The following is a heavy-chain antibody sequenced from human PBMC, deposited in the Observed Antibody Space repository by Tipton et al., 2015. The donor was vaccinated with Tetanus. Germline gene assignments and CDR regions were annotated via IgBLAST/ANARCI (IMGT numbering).Heavy chain of an antibody. CDR2: IYYSGST. CDR3: ARSPSQDWDLDL. D-gene: IGHD3/OR15-3a*01. Sequence: TLSLTCTVSGGSISSGGYYWSWIRQPPGKGLEWIGYIYYSGSTYYNPSLKSRVTISVDTSKNQFTLKLSSVTAADTAGYYCARSPSQDWDLDLWGQGTLVTVSS. J-gene: IGHJ5*02. V-gene: IGHV4-31*03. CDR1: GGSISSGGYY.